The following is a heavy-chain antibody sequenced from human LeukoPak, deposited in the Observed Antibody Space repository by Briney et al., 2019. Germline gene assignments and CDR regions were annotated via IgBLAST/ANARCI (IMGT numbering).Heavy chain of an antibody. D-gene: IGHD2-15*01. CDR1: GFTFDDYA. V-gene: IGHV3-43*02. CDR3: AKIPFCSGGSCYEPPDY. J-gene: IGHJ4*02. CDR2: ISVDGVST. Sequence: GGSLRFSCAAPGFTFDDYAMHWVRKCPGKGLDWGSFISVDGVSTYYADSLKGRSTIPRENTKNSLSWQMTGLRTEDTALYYCAKIPFCSGGSCYEPPDYWGQGTLVTVSS.